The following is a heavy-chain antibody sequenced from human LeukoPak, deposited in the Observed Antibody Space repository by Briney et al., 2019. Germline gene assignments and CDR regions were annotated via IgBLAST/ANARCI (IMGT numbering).Heavy chain of an antibody. CDR2: ISSSSSTI. V-gene: IGHV3-48*02. Sequence: GGSLRLSCAASGFTFSSYSMNWVRQAPGKGLEWVSYISSSSSTIYYADSVKGRFTISRDNAKNSLYLQMNSLRDEDTAVYYCARTFYGGNSRGFDYWGQGILVTVSS. J-gene: IGHJ4*02. CDR1: GFTFSSYS. D-gene: IGHD4-23*01. CDR3: ARTFYGGNSRGFDY.